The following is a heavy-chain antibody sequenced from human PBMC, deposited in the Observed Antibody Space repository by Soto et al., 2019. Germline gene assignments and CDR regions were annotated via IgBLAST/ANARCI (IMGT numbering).Heavy chain of an antibody. V-gene: IGHV3-30*18. Sequence: QVQLVESGGGVVQPGRSLRLSCAASGFTFSSYGMHWVRQAPGKGLEWVAVISYDGSNKYYADSVKGRFTISRDNSKNTLYLQMNSLRAEDTAVYYCANAHSGYDWYVDYWGQGTLVTVSS. CDR2: ISYDGSNK. CDR3: ANAHSGYDWYVDY. J-gene: IGHJ4*02. CDR1: GFTFSSYG. D-gene: IGHD5-12*01.